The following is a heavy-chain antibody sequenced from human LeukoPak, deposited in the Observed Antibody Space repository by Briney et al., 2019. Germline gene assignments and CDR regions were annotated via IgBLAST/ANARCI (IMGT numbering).Heavy chain of an antibody. J-gene: IGHJ3*01. CDR1: GYTFTGYY. V-gene: IGHV1-46*01. CDR2: INPSGGTT. CDR3: ARRHYYDSSGYYYWFDP. D-gene: IGHD3-22*01. Sequence: ASVKVSCKASGYTFTGYYIHWVRQAPGQGLEWMGMINPSGGTTGNAQKFQGRVTMTRDTSTSTVYIELSSLRSEDTAVYYCARRHYYDSSGYYYWFDPWGRGTMVTVSS.